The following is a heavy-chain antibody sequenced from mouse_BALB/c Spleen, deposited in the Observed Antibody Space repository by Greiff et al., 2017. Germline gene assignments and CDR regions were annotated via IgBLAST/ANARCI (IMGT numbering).Heavy chain of an antibody. V-gene: IGHV5-12-1*01. D-gene: IGHD1-2*01. Sequence: EVQLVESGGGLVKPGGSLKLSCAASGFAFSSYDMSWVRQTPEKRLEWVAYISSGGGSTYYPDTVKGRFTISRDNAKNTLYLQMSSLKSEDTAMYYCARGDYYGPWFAYWGQGTLVTVSA. CDR2: ISSGGGST. J-gene: IGHJ3*01. CDR3: ARGDYYGPWFAY. CDR1: GFAFSSYD.